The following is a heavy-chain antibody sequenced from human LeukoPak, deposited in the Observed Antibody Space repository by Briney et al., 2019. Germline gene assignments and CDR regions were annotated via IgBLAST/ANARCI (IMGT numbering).Heavy chain of an antibody. V-gene: IGHV3-23*01. CDR1: VFIHRSYA. CDR2: IGGSVGST. CDR3: AKFPVNY. Sequence: GGSLRLSCASSVFIHRSYAISGVRQAPGKGLEWVSAIGGSVGSTYHADSVKGRFTISRDNSKHRLYLQMNSVRAADTAVYYCAKFPVNYWGQGTLVTVSS. D-gene: IGHD3-16*02. J-gene: IGHJ4*02.